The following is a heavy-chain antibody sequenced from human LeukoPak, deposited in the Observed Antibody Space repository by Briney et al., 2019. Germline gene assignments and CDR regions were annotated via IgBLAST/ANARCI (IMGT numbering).Heavy chain of an antibody. V-gene: IGHV3-23*01. CDR1: GFTLSSYE. J-gene: IGHJ4*02. Sequence: GGSLRLSCTVSGFTLSSYEMSWIRQAPGKGLEWVSAISGSGGSTYYADSVKGRFTISRDNSKNTLYLQMNSLRAEDTAVYYCARRAGGYSHPYDYWGQGILVTVSS. CDR3: ARRAGGYSHPYDY. CDR2: ISGSGGST. D-gene: IGHD4-23*01.